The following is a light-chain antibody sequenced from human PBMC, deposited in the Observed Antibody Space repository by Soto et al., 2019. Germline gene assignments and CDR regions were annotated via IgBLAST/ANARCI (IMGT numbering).Light chain of an antibody. Sequence: EMVMAQCRAILSVSAGERATLSCRASQSVNSNYLAWYQQHPGQPPRLLIYGISTRATGIPARFSGSGSGTEFSLTISSLQSEDFAVYYCQQYSKWPITFGQGTRLEIK. CDR2: GIS. CDR1: QSVNSN. CDR3: QQYSKWPIT. V-gene: IGKV3-15*01. J-gene: IGKJ5*01.